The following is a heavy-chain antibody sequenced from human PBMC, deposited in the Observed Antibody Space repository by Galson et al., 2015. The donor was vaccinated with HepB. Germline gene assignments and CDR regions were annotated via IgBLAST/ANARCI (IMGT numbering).Heavy chain of an antibody. V-gene: IGHV3-66*01. CDR2: IYSGGAT. D-gene: IGHD3-10*01. CDR3: ARDLLVLGNYGSGSHGGY. J-gene: IGHJ4*02. Sequence: SLRLSCAASGFTVSGYYMSWVRQAPGKGLEWVSVIYSGGATYYTDSVKGRFTISRDNSKNTVYLQMSSLRAEDTAVYYCARDLLVLGNYGSGSHGGYWGQGTLVTVSS. CDR1: GFTVSGYY.